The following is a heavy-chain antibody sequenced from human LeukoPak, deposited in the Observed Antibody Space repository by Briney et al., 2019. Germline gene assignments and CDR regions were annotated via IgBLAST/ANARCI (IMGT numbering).Heavy chain of an antibody. V-gene: IGHV3-23*01. CDR2: ISGGGDSA. Sequence: PGGSLRLSCAASGFTFSDYAMSWVRQTPGKGLEWVSVISGGGDSADYADSMKGRFAISRDNSKNTPYLQMNSLRAEDTALYYCAKLGCTGTFCYANYWGQGTLATVSS. J-gene: IGHJ4*02. CDR1: GFTFSDYA. D-gene: IGHD2-2*01. CDR3: AKLGCTGTFCYANY.